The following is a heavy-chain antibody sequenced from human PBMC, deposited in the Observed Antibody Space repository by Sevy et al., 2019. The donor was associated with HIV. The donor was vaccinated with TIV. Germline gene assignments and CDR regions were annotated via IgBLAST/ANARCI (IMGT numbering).Heavy chain of an antibody. V-gene: IGHV4-39*01. CDR2: IYYSGST. Sequence: SETLSLTCTVSGGSISSSSYYWGWIRQPPGKGLEWIGSIYYSGSTYYNPSLKSRVTISVDTSKNQFSLKLSPVTAADTAVYYCARVAGYSSGWSKYYYYYYMDVWGKGTTVTVSS. CDR1: GGSISSSSYY. J-gene: IGHJ6*03. CDR3: ARVAGYSSGWSKYYYYYYMDV. D-gene: IGHD6-19*01.